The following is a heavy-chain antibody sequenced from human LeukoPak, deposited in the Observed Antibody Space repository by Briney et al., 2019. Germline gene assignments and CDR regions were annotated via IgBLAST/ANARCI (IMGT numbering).Heavy chain of an antibody. Sequence: SETLSLTCAVYGGSLSGFYWNWIRQPPGKGLEWVGEINHSGSPNYNPSLKSRVTISVDTSKNQFSLKLSSVTAADTAVYYCAGGIAAAGSNDYWGQGTLVTVSS. CDR1: GGSLSGFY. CDR3: AGGIAAAGSNDY. V-gene: IGHV4-34*01. D-gene: IGHD6-13*01. CDR2: INHSGSP. J-gene: IGHJ4*02.